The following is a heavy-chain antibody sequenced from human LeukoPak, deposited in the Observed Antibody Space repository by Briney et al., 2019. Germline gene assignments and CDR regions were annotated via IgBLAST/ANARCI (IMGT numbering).Heavy chain of an antibody. CDR1: GFTFSSYS. V-gene: IGHV3-21*01. CDR3: ASNYDTSNYYGFDY. D-gene: IGHD3-22*01. CDR2: ISSSSSYI. J-gene: IGHJ4*02. Sequence: GGSLRLSCAASGFTFSSYSMNWVRQAPGKGLEWVSSISSSSSYIYYADSVKGRFTISRDNAKNSLYLQMNSLRAEDTAVYYCASNYDTSNYYGFDYWGQGTLVTVSS.